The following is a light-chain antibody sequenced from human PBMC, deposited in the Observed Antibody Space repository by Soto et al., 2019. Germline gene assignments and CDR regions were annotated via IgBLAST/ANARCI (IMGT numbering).Light chain of an antibody. CDR3: HQYNSYSPT. CDR1: QSVTSW. CDR2: DAS. J-gene: IGKJ4*01. Sequence: DIQMTQSPSTLSASVGDRVTITCRASQSVTSWLAWYQQKPGKAPKLLIYDASTLESGVPSRFSVRGSGTEFTLTISSLQPDDFATYYCHQYNSYSPTFGGGTKVEIK. V-gene: IGKV1-5*01.